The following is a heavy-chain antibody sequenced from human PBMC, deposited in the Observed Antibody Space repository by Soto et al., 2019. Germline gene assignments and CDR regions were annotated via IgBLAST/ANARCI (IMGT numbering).Heavy chain of an antibody. J-gene: IGHJ6*02. CDR1: GGTFSSYA. D-gene: IGHD3-22*01. CDR3: ARAMYDSSGYYYGYYYYYGMDV. CDR2: MIPIFGTA. V-gene: IGHV1-69*01. Sequence: QVQLVQSGAEVKKPGSSVKVSCKASGGTFSSYAISWVRQAPGRGLEWMGGMIPIFGTANYAQKFQGRVTITADESTSTAYMELSSLRSEDTAVYYCARAMYDSSGYYYGYYYYYGMDVWGQGTTVTVSS.